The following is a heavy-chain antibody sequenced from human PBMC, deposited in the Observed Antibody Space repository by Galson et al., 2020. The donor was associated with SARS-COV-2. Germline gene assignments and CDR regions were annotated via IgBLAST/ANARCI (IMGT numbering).Heavy chain of an antibody. Sequence: GGSLRLSCAASGFTFSNYGMHWVRQAPGKGLEWVAFIRDDGSNKYYADSVKGRFTISRDNSKNTLYLQMNSLRAEETAVYHCAKDRDFWSGYWGVVGYWGQGTLVTVSS. CDR1: GFTFSNYG. D-gene: IGHD3-3*01. CDR3: AKDRDFWSGYWGVVGY. CDR2: IRDDGSNK. J-gene: IGHJ4*02. V-gene: IGHV3-30*02.